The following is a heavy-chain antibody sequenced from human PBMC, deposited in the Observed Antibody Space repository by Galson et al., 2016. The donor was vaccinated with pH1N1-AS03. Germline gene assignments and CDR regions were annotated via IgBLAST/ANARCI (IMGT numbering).Heavy chain of an antibody. CDR1: GYIFTGFH. CDR2: INPNNGVT. J-gene: IGHJ6*02. V-gene: IGHV1-2*04. CDR3: ARDPRGPCSSATCATTYYFGMDV. Sequence: SVKVSCKASGYIFTGFHAHWVRQAPGQGLEWMGWINPNNGVTNYAQKFQAWVTMTGDTSISTAYMELYGLKSDDTAVYYCARDPRGPCSSATCATTYYFGMDVWGQGTTVTVSS. D-gene: IGHD1-26*01.